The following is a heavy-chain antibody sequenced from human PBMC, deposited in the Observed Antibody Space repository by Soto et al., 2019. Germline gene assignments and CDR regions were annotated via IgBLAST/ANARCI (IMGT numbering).Heavy chain of an antibody. Sequence: QVQLVQSGAEVKKPGASVKVSCKVAGYTFTNYGISWVRQTPGQGLEWMGWVSAYDGSTNYVQKLQGRVTMTTDTSTSTAYMELRSLRSDDTAVYYCARDVGHYYDGSGYKIYFDYWGQGTLVTISS. CDR3: ARDVGHYYDGSGYKIYFDY. D-gene: IGHD3-22*01. CDR2: VSAYDGST. V-gene: IGHV1-18*01. J-gene: IGHJ4*02. CDR1: GYTFTNYG.